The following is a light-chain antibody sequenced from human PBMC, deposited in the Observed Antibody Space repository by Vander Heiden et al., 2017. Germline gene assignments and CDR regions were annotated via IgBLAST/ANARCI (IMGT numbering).Light chain of an antibody. V-gene: IGLV2-8*01. CDR3: SSYAGSNNV. CDR2: ELS. Sequence: QSALTQPPSASGSPGQSVTISCTGTSSDVGGYDSVSRYQQHQGKAPNLMIYELSKRPSGVPDRFSGSKSDNTASLTVSGLQADDEADYYCSSYAGSNNVVGTGTRVTGL. J-gene: IGLJ1*01. CDR1: SSDVGGYDS.